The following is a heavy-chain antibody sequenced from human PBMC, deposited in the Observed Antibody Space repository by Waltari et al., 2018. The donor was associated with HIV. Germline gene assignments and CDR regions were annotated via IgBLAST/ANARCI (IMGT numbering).Heavy chain of an antibody. Sequence: QVQLVQSGSELKKPGASVKVSCKASGYTFTSYAMNWVRQAPGQGLEWMGWINTTTGNPTDAQGFTGRFVFSLDTSVSTAYLQISSLKAEDTAVYYCARGGTAMVTFSPTGFDPWGQGTLVTVSS. V-gene: IGHV7-4-1*02. J-gene: IGHJ5*02. D-gene: IGHD5-18*01. CDR2: INTTTGNP. CDR1: GYTFTSYA. CDR3: ARGGTAMVTFSPTGFDP.